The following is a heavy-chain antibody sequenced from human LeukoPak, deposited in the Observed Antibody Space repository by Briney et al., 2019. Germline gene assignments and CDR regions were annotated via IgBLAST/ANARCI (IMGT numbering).Heavy chain of an antibody. V-gene: IGHV3-23*01. CDR1: GFTCSSYA. Sequence: GGSLRLSCAASGFTCSSYAISWVRQAPGKGLEWVSAFSGSGGSTYYADSVKGRFTISRDNSKNTLYLQMNSLRAEDTAVYYCAKGDGYYYDSGHRAFDIWGQGTMVTVSS. CDR2: FSGSGGST. CDR3: AKGDGYYYDSGHRAFDI. D-gene: IGHD3-22*01. J-gene: IGHJ3*02.